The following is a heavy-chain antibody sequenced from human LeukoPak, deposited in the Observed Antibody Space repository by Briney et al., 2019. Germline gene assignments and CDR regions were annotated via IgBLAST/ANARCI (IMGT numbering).Heavy chain of an antibody. CDR1: GGTFSSYA. Sequence: SVKASCKAFGGTFSSYAISWVRQAPGQGLEWMGRIIPIFGTANYAQKFQGRVTITTDESTSTAYMELSSLRSEDTAVYYCASRYYYDSSEDIWGQGTMVTVSS. J-gene: IGHJ3*02. V-gene: IGHV1-69*05. D-gene: IGHD3-22*01. CDR3: ASRYYYDSSEDI. CDR2: IIPIFGTA.